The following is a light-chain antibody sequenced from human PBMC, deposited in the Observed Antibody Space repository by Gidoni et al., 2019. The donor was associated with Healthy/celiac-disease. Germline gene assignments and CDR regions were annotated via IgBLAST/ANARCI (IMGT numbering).Light chain of an antibody. CDR1: QSLVYSDGDTY. CDR3: VQGTHWPLWT. Sequence: DVVMTQSPLSLPVTLGQPASISCRSSQSLVYSDGDTYLNWFQQRPGQSPRRLIYKVSNRDSGVPDRFSGSGSGTGFTLKISRVEAEDVGLYYCVQGTHWPLWTFGQGTKVEIK. CDR2: KVS. V-gene: IGKV2-30*01. J-gene: IGKJ1*01.